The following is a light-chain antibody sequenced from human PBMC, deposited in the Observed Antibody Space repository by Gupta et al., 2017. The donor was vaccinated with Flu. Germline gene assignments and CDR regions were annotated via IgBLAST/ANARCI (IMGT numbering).Light chain of an antibody. CDR3: QQEDSTPYT. Sequence: SLGERATINCKSSQKSLYSSNNKNYLAWYQHKPRQPPKLLIYWASSRESGVPDRFSGSGSGTDFTLTISSRQAEDVAVYYCQQEDSTPYTFGQGTRLEIK. CDR1: QKSLYSSNNKNY. CDR2: WAS. J-gene: IGKJ2*01. V-gene: IGKV4-1*01.